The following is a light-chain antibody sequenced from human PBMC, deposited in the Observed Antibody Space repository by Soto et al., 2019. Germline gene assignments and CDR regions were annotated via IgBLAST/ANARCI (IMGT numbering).Light chain of an antibody. CDR2: EGS. V-gene: IGLV2-23*01. CDR1: SRDVGSYNL. J-gene: IGLJ1*01. CDR3: CSSAGRSTYV. Sequence: QSLISQPASGSGSPGQSITISCTGTSRDVGSYNLVSWYQQHPGKAPKLMIYEGSKRPSGVSNRFSGSKSGNTASLTISGLQAEEEADYYCCSSAGRSTYVFGTGTKVTVL.